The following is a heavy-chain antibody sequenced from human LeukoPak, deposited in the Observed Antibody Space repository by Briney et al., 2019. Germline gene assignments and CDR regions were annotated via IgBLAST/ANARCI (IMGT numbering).Heavy chain of an antibody. CDR2: ISSSSSTI. CDR1: GFTFSSYS. Sequence: PGGSLRLSCAASGFTFSSYSMNWVRQAPGKGLEWVSYISSSSSTIYYADSVKGRFTISRDNAKNTLYLQMISLRVEDTAVYYCARDPALWFGELLYDHAFDIWGQGTMVTVSS. J-gene: IGHJ3*02. D-gene: IGHD3-10*01. CDR3: ARDPALWFGELLYDHAFDI. V-gene: IGHV3-48*04.